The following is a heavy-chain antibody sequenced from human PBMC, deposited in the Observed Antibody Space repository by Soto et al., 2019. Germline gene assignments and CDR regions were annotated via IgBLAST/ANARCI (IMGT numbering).Heavy chain of an antibody. D-gene: IGHD3-10*01. V-gene: IGHV3-23*01. CDR2: ISGSGLNT. CDR1: GSTFGSYA. Sequence: GGSLRLSCAASGSTFGSYAMSWVGQAQGKGLEWVSAISGSGLNTYYAESVKGRFTISRDNSKNTLYLQLNSLRAEDTAIYYCAKAFPPYYGSGSSYYFTFWGQGTLVTVSS. CDR3: AKAFPPYYGSGSSYYFTF. J-gene: IGHJ4*02.